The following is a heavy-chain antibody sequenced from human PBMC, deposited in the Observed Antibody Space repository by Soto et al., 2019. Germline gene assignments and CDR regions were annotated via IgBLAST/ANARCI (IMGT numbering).Heavy chain of an antibody. CDR2: ISYDGSNK. Sequence: QVQLVESGGGVVQPGRSLRLSCAASGFTFSSYGMHWVRQAPGKGLEWVAVISYDGSNKYYADSVKGRFTISRDSSKNTLDMQRNSLRAADTAVYYCAQDGDRYNWNLVLGADDAFDFCGQGTMVPVS. CDR1: GFTFSSYG. D-gene: IGHD1-7*01. J-gene: IGHJ3*01. CDR3: AQDGDRYNWNLVLGADDAFDF. V-gene: IGHV3-30*18.